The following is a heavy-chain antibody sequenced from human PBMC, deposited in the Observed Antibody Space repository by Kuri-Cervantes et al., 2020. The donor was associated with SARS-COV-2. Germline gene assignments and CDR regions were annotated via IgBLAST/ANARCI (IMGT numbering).Heavy chain of an antibody. V-gene: IGHV4-59*01. J-gene: IGHJ4*02. CDR3: ARGRPLVDY. CDR2: VYYTGVA. Sequence: SETLSLTCSVSSGSISTFYWSWIRQFPGKRLEWIGYVYYTGVAKYNPSLKSRATMSVDTSKNQFSLRLSSVTPADTAIYSCARGRPLVDYWGQGTLVTVSS. CDR1: SGSISTFY.